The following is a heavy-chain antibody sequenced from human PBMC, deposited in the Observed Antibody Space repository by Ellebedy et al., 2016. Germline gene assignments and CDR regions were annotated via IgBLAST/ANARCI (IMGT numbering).Heavy chain of an antibody. Sequence: SGPTLVKPRQTLTLTCTFSGFSLSTSAVVVGWIRQPPGKALEWLAFIYGNDDKRYIPSLKSRLTITKDTSKNQVVLTMTNMDPVDTATYYCAHRTTVTAVDYWGRGTLVTVSA. CDR3: AHRTTVTAVDY. CDR2: IYGNDDK. V-gene: IGHV2-5*01. D-gene: IGHD4-17*01. CDR1: GFSLSTSAVV. J-gene: IGHJ4*02.